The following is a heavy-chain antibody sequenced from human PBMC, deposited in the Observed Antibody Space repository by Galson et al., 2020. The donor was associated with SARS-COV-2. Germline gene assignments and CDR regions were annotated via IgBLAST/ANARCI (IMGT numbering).Heavy chain of an antibody. D-gene: IGHD3-3*01. CDR2: ISSSSSYI. CDR1: GFTFSSYS. Sequence: GGSLRLSCAASGFTFSSYSMNWVRQAPGKGLEWVSSISSSSSYIYYADSVKGRFTISRDNAKNSLYLQMNSLRAEDTAVYYCARLRFLEWLNYYYYMDVWGKGTTVTVSS. V-gene: IGHV3-21*01. CDR3: ARLRFLEWLNYYYYMDV. J-gene: IGHJ6*03.